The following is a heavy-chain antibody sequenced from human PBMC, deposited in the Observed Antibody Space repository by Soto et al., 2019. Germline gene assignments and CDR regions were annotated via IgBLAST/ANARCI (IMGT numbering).Heavy chain of an antibody. CDR3: GKLIGNNRYAT. D-gene: IGHD2-8*01. CDR2: TYYRSKWFY. V-gene: IGHV6-1*01. Sequence: PSQTLSLTCAISGDSVFSNSAAWNWIRQSPSRGLEWLGTTYYRSKWFYDYAVSVRSRITISPDTSNNQASLQLNSVTPDDTAVYYCGKLIGNNRYATWSQGTLVTVSS. CDR1: GDSVFSNSAA. J-gene: IGHJ5*02.